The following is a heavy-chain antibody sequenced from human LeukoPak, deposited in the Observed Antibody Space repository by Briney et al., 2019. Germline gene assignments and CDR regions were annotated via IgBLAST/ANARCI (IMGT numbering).Heavy chain of an antibody. CDR2: INPNSGGT. CDR3: VPITIKRRDWFDP. D-gene: IGHD5-12*01. J-gene: IGHJ5*02. Sequence: ASVKVSCKASGYTFTGYYMHWVRQAPGQGHEWMGWINPNSGGTNYAQKFQGRVTITADKSTSTAYMELSSLRSEDTAVYYCVPITIKRRDWFDPWGQGTLVTVSS. V-gene: IGHV1-2*02. CDR1: GYTFTGYY.